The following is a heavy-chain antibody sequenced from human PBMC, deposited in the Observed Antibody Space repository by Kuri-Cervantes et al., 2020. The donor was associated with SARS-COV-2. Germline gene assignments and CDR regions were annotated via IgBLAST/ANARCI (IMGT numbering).Heavy chain of an antibody. J-gene: IGHJ6*02. D-gene: IGHD1-26*01. CDR3: ARIGSPYGYYGMEV. CDR2: IYSGGST. V-gene: IGHV3-66*01. Sequence: GGSLRLSCAASGFSVSSNYMSWVRQAPGKGLEWVSVIYSGGSTNYADSVKGRFTISIDNSKNTLYLKMNCLRAEDTAVYYCARIGSPYGYYGMEVWGQGTTVTVSS. CDR1: GFSVSSNY.